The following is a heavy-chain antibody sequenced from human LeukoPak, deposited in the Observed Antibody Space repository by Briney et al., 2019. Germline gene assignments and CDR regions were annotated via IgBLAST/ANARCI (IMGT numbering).Heavy chain of an antibody. V-gene: IGHV3-7*04. CDR2: INQDGSKI. CDR3: ARGRLYDSATLRDFDD. Sequence: PGGSLRLSCAASGFTFSSYSMTWVRQAPGKGLQWVANINQDGSKIYYADSVEGRFTISRDNAKNSLYLQMNSLRAQDTAIYYCARGRLYDSATLRDFDDWGQGSLVTVSS. J-gene: IGHJ4*02. CDR1: GFTFSSYS. D-gene: IGHD5/OR15-5a*01.